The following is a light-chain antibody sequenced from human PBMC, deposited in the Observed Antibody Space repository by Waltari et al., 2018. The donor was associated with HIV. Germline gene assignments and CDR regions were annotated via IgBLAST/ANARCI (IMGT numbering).Light chain of an antibody. CDR1: RSNIGHNY. J-gene: IGLJ3*02. CDR3: GTWDSSLSVWV. CDR2: DSS. Sequence: QSVLTQPPSVSAAPGQKVTISCTGSRSNIGHNYVSWYQQFPGAAPKLLIYDSSKRPSGIPDRFSGSKSGTSATLGITGLKTGDEADYYCGTWDSSLSVWVFGGGTKLTVL. V-gene: IGLV1-51*01.